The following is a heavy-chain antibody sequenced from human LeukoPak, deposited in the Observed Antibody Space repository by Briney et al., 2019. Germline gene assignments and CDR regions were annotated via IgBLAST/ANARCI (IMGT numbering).Heavy chain of an antibody. D-gene: IGHD6-25*01. CDR2: ISSSSSYI. CDR3: ARGYSSAFDY. Sequence: GGSLKLSCAASGFPFSSYSMNWVRQAPGKGLEWVSSISSSSSYIYYADSVKGRFTISRDNAKNSLYLQMNSLRAEDTAVYYCARGYSSAFDYWGQGTLVTVSS. J-gene: IGHJ4*02. V-gene: IGHV3-21*01. CDR1: GFPFSSYS.